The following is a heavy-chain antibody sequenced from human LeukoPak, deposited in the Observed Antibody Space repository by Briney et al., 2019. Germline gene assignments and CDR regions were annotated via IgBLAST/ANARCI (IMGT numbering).Heavy chain of an antibody. CDR3: ARGYSNGPWYYYYGMDV. CDR2: INHSGST. J-gene: IGHJ6*02. CDR1: GGSFSGYY. Sequence: SETLSLTCAVYGGSFSGYYWSWIRQPPGKGLEWIGEINHSGSTNYNPSLKSRVTISVDTSKNQFSLKLSSVTAADTAVYYCARGYSNGPWYYYYGMDVWGQGTTVTVSS. V-gene: IGHV4-34*01. D-gene: IGHD4-11*01.